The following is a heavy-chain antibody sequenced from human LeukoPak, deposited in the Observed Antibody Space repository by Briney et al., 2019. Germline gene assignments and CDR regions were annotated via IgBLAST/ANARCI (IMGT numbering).Heavy chain of an antibody. CDR2: IRYDGSKK. V-gene: IGHV3-30*02. J-gene: IGHJ6*03. D-gene: IGHD3-10*01. CDR3: AKEEWGFGEFPLFMDV. CDR1: GFTFSSYG. Sequence: GGSLRLSCAASGFTFSSYGMHWVRQAPGKGLEWVTFIRYDGSKKYYGDSVKGRFTISRDNSKNTLYLQMNSLRAEDTAVYYCAKEEWGFGEFPLFMDVWGKGTTVTISS.